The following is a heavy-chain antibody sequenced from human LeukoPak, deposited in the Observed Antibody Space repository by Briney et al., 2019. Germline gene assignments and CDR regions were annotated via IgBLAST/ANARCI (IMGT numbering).Heavy chain of an antibody. CDR3: ARDEIAAAGDFDY. Sequence: ASVTLSFTGSVYGFTIYYMHWVWHAPGQGLEWRGIINPSGGSTSYAQKSQGRVTMTRDTSTSTVYMELSSLRSEDTAVYYCARDEIAAAGDFDYWGQGTLVTVSS. V-gene: IGHV1-46*01. D-gene: IGHD6-13*01. J-gene: IGHJ4*02. CDR1: VYGFTIYY. CDR2: INPSGGST.